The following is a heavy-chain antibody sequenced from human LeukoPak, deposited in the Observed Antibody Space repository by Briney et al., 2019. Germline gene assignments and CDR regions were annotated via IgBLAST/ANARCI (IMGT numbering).Heavy chain of an antibody. D-gene: IGHD3-10*01. Sequence: SETLSLTCTVSGGSISSSSYYWGWIRQPPGKGLEWIGSIYYSGSTYYNPSLKSRVTISVDTSKNQFSLKLSSVTAADTAVYYCARHLLADGINWFDPWGQGTLVTVSS. CDR2: IYYSGST. CDR1: GGSISSSSYY. J-gene: IGHJ5*02. V-gene: IGHV4-39*01. CDR3: ARHLLADGINWFDP.